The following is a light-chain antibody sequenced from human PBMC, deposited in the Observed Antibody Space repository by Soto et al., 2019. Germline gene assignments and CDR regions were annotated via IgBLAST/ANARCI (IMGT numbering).Light chain of an antibody. J-gene: IGLJ2*01. CDR1: SPNIGSNT. CDR2: SNN. Sequence: QAVLTQPPSASGTPGQRVTISCSGSSPNIGSNTVNWYQQLPGTAPKLLIYSNNQRPSGVPDRFSGSKSGTSASLAISGLQSEDEDDYYCAAWDDSLNGVVFGGGTKLTVL. V-gene: IGLV1-44*01. CDR3: AAWDDSLNGVV.